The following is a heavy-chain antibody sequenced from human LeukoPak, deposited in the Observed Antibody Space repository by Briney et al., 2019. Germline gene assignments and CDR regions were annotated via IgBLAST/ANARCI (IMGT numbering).Heavy chain of an antibody. J-gene: IGHJ3*01. CDR3: AREAPGDYCDSSGYSPPGAFDL. V-gene: IGHV3-33*01. CDR1: GFTFSSYG. Sequence: PGGSLRLSCAASGFTFSSYGLHWVRQTPGKGLEWVAVIWYDGSNKYYVDSVKGRFTISRDNSKNTLYLQMDSLRAEDTAVYHCAREAPGDYCDSSGYSPPGAFDLWGQGTMVTVSS. CDR2: IWYDGSNK. D-gene: IGHD3-22*01.